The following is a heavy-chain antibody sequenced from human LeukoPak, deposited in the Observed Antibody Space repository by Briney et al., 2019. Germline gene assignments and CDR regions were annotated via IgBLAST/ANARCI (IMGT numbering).Heavy chain of an antibody. CDR1: GFTFSLTG. CDR3: AKDCRVGDAVFFDF. CDR2: ISSSSSYI. V-gene: IGHV3-21*04. D-gene: IGHD1-26*01. Sequence: KAGGSLRLSCAASGFTFSLTGMHWVRQAPGKGLEWVSSISSSSSYIYYADSVKGRFTISRDNAKNSLYLQMNSLRAEDTAVYYCAKDCRVGDAVFFDFWGQGTLVTVSS. J-gene: IGHJ4*02.